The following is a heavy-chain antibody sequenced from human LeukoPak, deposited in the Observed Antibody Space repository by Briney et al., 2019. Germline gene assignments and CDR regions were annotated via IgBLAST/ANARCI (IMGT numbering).Heavy chain of an antibody. CDR1: GGSISSSSYY. V-gene: IGHV4-39*07. D-gene: IGHD1-26*01. J-gene: IGHJ4*02. CDR3: ARARVGATYYFDY. CDR2: IYYSGST. Sequence: SETLSLTCTVSGGSISSSSYYWGWIRQPPGKGLEWIGSIYYSGSTYYNPSLKSRVTISVDTSKNQFSLKLSSVTAADTAVYYCARARVGATYYFDYWGQGTLVTVSS.